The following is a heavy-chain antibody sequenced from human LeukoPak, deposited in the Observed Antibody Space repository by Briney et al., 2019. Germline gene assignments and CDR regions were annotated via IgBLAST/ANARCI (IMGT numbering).Heavy chain of an antibody. Sequence: GGSLRLSCAASGFTFSSYAMSWVRQAPGKGLEWVSAISGSGDSTYYADSVEGRFTISRDNFKNTLYLQINSLRAEDTAVYYCAKRGSIVGATKRFGLDCWGQGTLVTVSS. J-gene: IGHJ4*02. CDR1: GFTFSSYA. D-gene: IGHD1-26*01. CDR3: AKRGSIVGATKRFGLDC. CDR2: ISGSGDST. V-gene: IGHV3-23*01.